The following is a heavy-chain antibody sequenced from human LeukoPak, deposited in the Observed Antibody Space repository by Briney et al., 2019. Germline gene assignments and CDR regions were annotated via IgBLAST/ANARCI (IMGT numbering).Heavy chain of an antibody. V-gene: IGHV1-18*01. J-gene: IGHJ4*02. D-gene: IGHD6-6*01. CDR1: GYTFTSYG. Sequence: GASVKVSCKASGYTFTSYGISWVRQAPGQGLEWMGWISAYNGNTNYAQKLQGRVTMTTDTSTSTAYMELRSLRSDDTAVYYCARASVSSIAAQGTCGYWGQGTLVTVSS. CDR2: ISAYNGNT. CDR3: ARASVSSIAAQGTCGY.